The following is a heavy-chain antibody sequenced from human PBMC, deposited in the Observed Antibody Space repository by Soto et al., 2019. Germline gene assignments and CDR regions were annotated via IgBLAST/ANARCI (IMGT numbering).Heavy chain of an antibody. CDR1: GGSFSGYY. V-gene: IGHV4-34*01. J-gene: IGHJ6*02. CDR2: INHSGST. Sequence: SETLSLTCAVYGGSFSGYYWSWIRQPPGKGLEWIGEINHSGSTNYNPSLKSRVTISVDTSKNQFSLNLSSVTAADTAVYYCARALRKNYEFWSGYYYYYGMDVLGQGTTGTVSS. D-gene: IGHD3-3*01. CDR3: ARALRKNYEFWSGYYYYYGMDV.